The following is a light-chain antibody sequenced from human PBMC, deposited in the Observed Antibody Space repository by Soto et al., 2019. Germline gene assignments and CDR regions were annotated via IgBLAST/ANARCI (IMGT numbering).Light chain of an antibody. J-gene: IGKJ5*01. CDR2: KAS. CDR1: QSIGSW. V-gene: IGKV1-5*03. Sequence: DIQMTQSPSILSASVGDRVTITCRASQSIGSWLAWYQQKPGKAPKLLIYKASTLKSGVPSRFSGSGSGTDFTLTISSLQPEDFATYYCQQSYSTLITFGQGTRLEIK. CDR3: QQSYSTLIT.